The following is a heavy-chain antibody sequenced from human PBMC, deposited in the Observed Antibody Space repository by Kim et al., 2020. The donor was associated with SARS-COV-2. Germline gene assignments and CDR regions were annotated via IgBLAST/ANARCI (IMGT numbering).Heavy chain of an antibody. CDR2: FAGRGGST. V-gene: IGHV3-23*01. CDR1: GFTFSTYA. D-gene: IGHD6-13*01. CDR3: AKVGIAATGAFDY. Sequence: GESLRLSCAASGFTFSTYAMSWVRQAPGKGLEWVSSFAGRGGSTFYADSVKGRFTISRDDSKNTLYLQMNSLVADDTAVYYCAKVGIAATGAFDYWGQGTLVTVSS. J-gene: IGHJ4*02.